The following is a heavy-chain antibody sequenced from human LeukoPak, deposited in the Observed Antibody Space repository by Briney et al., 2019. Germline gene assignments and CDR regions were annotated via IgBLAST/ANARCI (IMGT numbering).Heavy chain of an antibody. Sequence: ASVKVSCKASGYTFTGYYIHWVRQAPGQGLEWMGWINPNSGGTNYAQKFQGRVTITRDTSISIAYMELSGLRSDDTAVYYCARDTGQSYFDYWGQGTLVTVSS. CDR1: GYTFTGYY. J-gene: IGHJ4*02. D-gene: IGHD1-1*01. CDR2: INPNSGGT. V-gene: IGHV1-2*02. CDR3: ARDTGQSYFDY.